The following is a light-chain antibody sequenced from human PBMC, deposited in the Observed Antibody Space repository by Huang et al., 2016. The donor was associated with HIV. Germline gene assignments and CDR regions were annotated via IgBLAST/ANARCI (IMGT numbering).Light chain of an antibody. CDR2: ATL. Sequence: DIQMTQSPSSVSASMGDRVNITCRSSRNIGSILNWYQQKAGKAPKLLIFATLTLETGVPSRFSGSGSGTDFTLTITSLQPEDVATYYCQQSYSSPRVTFGPGTTVDIK. CDR3: QQSYSSPRVT. V-gene: IGKV1-39*01. J-gene: IGKJ3*01. CDR1: RNIGSI.